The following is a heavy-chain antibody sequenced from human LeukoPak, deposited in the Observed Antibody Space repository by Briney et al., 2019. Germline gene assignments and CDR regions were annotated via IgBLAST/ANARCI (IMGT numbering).Heavy chain of an antibody. Sequence: GGSLRLSCAASGLTFSSYSMNWVRQAPGKGLEWVSSISSSSSYIYYADSVKGRFTISRDNAKNSLYLQMNSLRAEDTAVYYCASGYLSYQLLGVKGSWFDPWGQGTLVTVSS. V-gene: IGHV3-21*01. CDR2: ISSSSSYI. CDR3: ASGYLSYQLLGVKGSWFDP. D-gene: IGHD2-2*01. J-gene: IGHJ5*02. CDR1: GLTFSSYS.